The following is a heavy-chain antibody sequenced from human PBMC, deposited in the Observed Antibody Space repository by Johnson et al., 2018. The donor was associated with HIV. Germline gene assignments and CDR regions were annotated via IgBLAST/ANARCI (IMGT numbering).Heavy chain of an antibody. Sequence: VQLVESGGGLIQPGGSLRLSCVASGFTFRNYGMHWVRQAPGKGLEWVANVNQDGSAKFYVDSVKGRFTISRDNAKNSLYLQMNSLRDEDTAVYYCVTADRGSAWGQGTTVTVSS. CDR2: VNQDGSAK. J-gene: IGHJ3*01. CDR1: GFTFRNYG. CDR3: VTADRGSA. D-gene: IGHD1-26*01. V-gene: IGHV3-7*03.